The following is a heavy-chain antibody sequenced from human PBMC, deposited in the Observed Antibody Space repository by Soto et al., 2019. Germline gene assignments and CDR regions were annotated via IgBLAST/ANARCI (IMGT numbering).Heavy chain of an antibody. D-gene: IGHD3-10*01. CDR3: ARWFTYGNFDYFDY. CDR2: INSGGGTT. Sequence: GGSLRLSFAASGFTFSSYWMHWFRQAPGKGLMWVSRINSGGGTTTYADSVKGRFTISRDNAKNTMYLQMNGLRAEDTALYYCARWFTYGNFDYFDYWGQGTLVTVSS. CDR1: GFTFSSYW. J-gene: IGHJ4*02. V-gene: IGHV3-74*01.